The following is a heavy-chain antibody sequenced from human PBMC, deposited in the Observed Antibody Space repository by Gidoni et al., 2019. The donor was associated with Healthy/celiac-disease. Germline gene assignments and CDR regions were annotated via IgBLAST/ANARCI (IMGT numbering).Heavy chain of an antibody. Sequence: QVQLVESGGGVVQPGRSLRLSCAASGFTFSSCGMLWVRQAPGKGLEWVAVRSYDGSNKYYADSVKGRFTISRDNSKNTLYLQMNSLRAEDTAVYYCAKLEDYYGSGTNPFDYWGQGTLVTVSS. V-gene: IGHV3-30*18. D-gene: IGHD3-10*01. J-gene: IGHJ4*02. CDR1: GFTFSSCG. CDR3: AKLEDYYGSGTNPFDY. CDR2: RSYDGSNK.